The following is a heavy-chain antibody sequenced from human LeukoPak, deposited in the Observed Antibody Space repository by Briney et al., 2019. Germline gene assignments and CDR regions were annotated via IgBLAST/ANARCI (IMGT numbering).Heavy chain of an antibody. Sequence: HGESLKISCKGSGYSFTSYWIGWVRQMPGKGLEWMGIIYPGDSDTRYSPSFQGQVTILADKSISTAYLQWSSLKASDTAMYYCARHGYSSSWGYYFDYWGQGTLVTVSS. CDR3: ARHGYSSSWGYYFDY. J-gene: IGHJ4*02. CDR1: GYSFTSYW. V-gene: IGHV5-51*01. D-gene: IGHD6-6*01. CDR2: IYPGDSDT.